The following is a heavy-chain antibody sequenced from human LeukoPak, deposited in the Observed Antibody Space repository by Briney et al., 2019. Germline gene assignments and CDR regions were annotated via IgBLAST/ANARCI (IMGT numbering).Heavy chain of an antibody. Sequence: ASVKVSCKASGGTFSSYAISWVRQAPGQGLEWMGIINPSGGSTSYAQKFQGRVTMTRDTSTSTVYMELSSLRSEDTAVYYCARERSGYYYDSSGNPPSYWGQGTLVTVSS. D-gene: IGHD3-22*01. V-gene: IGHV1-46*01. CDR2: INPSGGST. J-gene: IGHJ4*02. CDR3: ARERSGYYYDSSGNPPSY. CDR1: GGTFSSYA.